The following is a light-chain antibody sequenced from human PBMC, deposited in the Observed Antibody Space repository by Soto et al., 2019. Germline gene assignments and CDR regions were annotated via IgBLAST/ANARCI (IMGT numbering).Light chain of an antibody. CDR3: SSYTGSSTVV. J-gene: IGLJ2*01. CDR1: SSDVGGYNH. V-gene: IGLV2-14*01. CDR2: EVS. Sequence: QSVLTQPASVSGSPGQSITISCTGSSSDVGGYNHVSWYQQHPGKAPKLMIYEVSNRPSGVSHRFSGSKSGNTASLTISGLQAEDEADYYCSSYTGSSTVVFGGGTKLTVL.